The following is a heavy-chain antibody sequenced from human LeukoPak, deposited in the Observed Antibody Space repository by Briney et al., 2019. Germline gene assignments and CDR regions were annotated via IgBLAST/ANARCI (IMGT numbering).Heavy chain of an antibody. CDR2: IYHSGST. D-gene: IGHD3-22*01. CDR3: ARLGVSGYGSG. Sequence: PSETLSLTCAVYGGSFSGYYWSWIRQPPGKGLEWIGYIYHSGSTYYNPSLKSRVTISVDRSKNQFSLKLSSVTAADTAVYYCARLGVSGYGSGWGQGTLVTVSS. V-gene: IGHV4-34*01. CDR1: GGSFSGYY. J-gene: IGHJ4*02.